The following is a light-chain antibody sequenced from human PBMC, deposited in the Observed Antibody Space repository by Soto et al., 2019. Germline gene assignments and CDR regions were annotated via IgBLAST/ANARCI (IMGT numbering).Light chain of an antibody. CDR3: PLSYFTPIS. Sequence: QMTQYNYTLSASVGDRVTITCRASQSISSWVAWYQQKPGKAPKLLIYAASSLQSGVPSRFSGSGSGTDFTLTISSLQPEDFATYYCPLSYFTPISSADGARLEIK. V-gene: IGKV1-39*01. CDR2: AAS. J-gene: IGKJ5*01. CDR1: QSISSW.